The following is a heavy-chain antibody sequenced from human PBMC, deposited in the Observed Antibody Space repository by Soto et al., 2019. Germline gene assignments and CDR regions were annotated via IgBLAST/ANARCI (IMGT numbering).Heavy chain of an antibody. Sequence: QVQLVQSGSEVKKPGSSVRVSCKTSGGTFSIYTISWVRQAPGHGLEWMGRVLPFLDITSYSQRFQGRVTITADRSTTTAYMELSSLRSEDTAVYYCARDRDNSNWPNFDSWGQGTLVTVSS. CDR1: GGTFSIYT. V-gene: IGHV1-69*02. D-gene: IGHD6-13*01. CDR2: VLPFLDIT. J-gene: IGHJ4*02. CDR3: ARDRDNSNWPNFDS.